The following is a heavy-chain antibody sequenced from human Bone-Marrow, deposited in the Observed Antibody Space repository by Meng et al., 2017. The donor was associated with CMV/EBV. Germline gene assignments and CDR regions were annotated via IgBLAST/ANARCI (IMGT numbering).Heavy chain of an antibody. CDR3: ARAPTLGYCSSTSCPGRSGWFDP. J-gene: IGHJ5*02. V-gene: IGHV4-59*12. D-gene: IGHD2-2*01. CDR2: IYYSGST. Sequence: GSLRLSCTVSGGSISSYYWSWIRQPPGKGLEWIGYIYYSGSTNYNPSLKSRVTISVDTSKNQFSLKLSSVTAADTAVYYCARAPTLGYCSSTSCPGRSGWFDPWGQGTLVTVSS. CDR1: GGSISSYY.